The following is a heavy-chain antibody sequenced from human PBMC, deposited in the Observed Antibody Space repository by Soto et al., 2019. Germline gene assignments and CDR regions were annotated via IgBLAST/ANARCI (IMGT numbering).Heavy chain of an antibody. J-gene: IGHJ6*03. CDR2: IYYSGST. CDR3: ARLRYDFWSGLYYYYYYYMDV. CDR1: GGSISSYY. D-gene: IGHD3-3*01. Sequence: SETLSLTCTVSGGSISSYYWSWIRQPPGKGLEWIGYIYYSGSTNYNPSLKSRATISVDTSKNQFSLKLSSVTAADTAVYYCARLRYDFWSGLYYYYYYYMDVWGKGTTVTVSS. V-gene: IGHV4-59*08.